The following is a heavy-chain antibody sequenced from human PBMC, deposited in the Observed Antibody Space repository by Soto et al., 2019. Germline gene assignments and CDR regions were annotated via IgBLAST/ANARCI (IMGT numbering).Heavy chain of an antibody. J-gene: IGHJ6*02. CDR3: ARASSSGGSSLYYYYGMDV. V-gene: IGHV1-18*04. CDR1: GYTFTSYG. D-gene: IGHD2-15*01. CDR2: ISAYNGNT. Sequence: ASVKVSCKVSGYTFTSYGISRVRQAPGQGLEWMGWISAYNGNTNYAQKLQGRVTMTTDTSTSTAYMELRSLRSDDTAVYYCARASSSGGSSLYYYYGMDVGGQVTTVTVSS.